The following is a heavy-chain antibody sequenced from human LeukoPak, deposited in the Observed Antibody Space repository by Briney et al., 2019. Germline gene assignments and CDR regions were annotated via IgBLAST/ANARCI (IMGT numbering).Heavy chain of an antibody. Sequence: ASVKVSCKASGYTFTGYYMHWVRQAPGQGLEWMGWINPNSGGTNCAQKFQGRVTMTRDTSISTAYMELSRLRSDDTAVYYCARKLVERWLQKNPFDYWGQGTLVTVSS. CDR1: GYTFTGYY. D-gene: IGHD5-24*01. J-gene: IGHJ4*02. CDR3: ARKLVERWLQKNPFDY. CDR2: INPNSGGT. V-gene: IGHV1-2*02.